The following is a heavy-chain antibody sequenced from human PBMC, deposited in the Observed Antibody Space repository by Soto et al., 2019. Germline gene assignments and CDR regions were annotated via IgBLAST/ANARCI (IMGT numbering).Heavy chain of an antibody. CDR3: ARDHAYCPDGCSSNLFDT. D-gene: IGHD2-8*01. Sequence: PGGYLRLSCAASGFISRSHCMHLVRQAPGKRPVWVSRISRDGRITNYADSVKGRFTISRDNAKNTLYLQMNRLTGEDTAVYYCARDHAYCPDGCSSNLFDTWGQGT. V-gene: IGHV3-74*01. CDR2: ISRDGRIT. J-gene: IGHJ5*02. CDR1: GFISRSHC.